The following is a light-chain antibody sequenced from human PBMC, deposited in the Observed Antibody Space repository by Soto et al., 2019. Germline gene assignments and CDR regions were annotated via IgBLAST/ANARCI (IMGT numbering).Light chain of an antibody. CDR1: QGVSSW. Sequence: DIQMTQSPSSVSASVGDRVTITCRASQGVSSWLAWYQQKQGKAPKLLIYEASNLQSGVPSRYSGSGSEADFTLSISSLQPEDFATYYCQQANSFPLTFGPGTKVDIK. J-gene: IGKJ3*01. CDR3: QQANSFPLT. V-gene: IGKV1-12*01. CDR2: EAS.